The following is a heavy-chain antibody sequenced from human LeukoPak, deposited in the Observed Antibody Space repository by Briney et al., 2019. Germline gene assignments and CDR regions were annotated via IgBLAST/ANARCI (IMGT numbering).Heavy chain of an antibody. Sequence: GGSLRLSCAASGFTFSSYGVHWVRQAPGKGLEWVAFIRYDGSNKYYADSVKGRFTISRDNSKNTLYLQMNSLRAEDTAVYYCAKDRRIVGATRPDYWGQGTLVTVSS. CDR3: AKDRRIVGATRPDY. J-gene: IGHJ4*02. CDR1: GFTFSSYG. CDR2: IRYDGSNK. V-gene: IGHV3-30*02. D-gene: IGHD1-26*01.